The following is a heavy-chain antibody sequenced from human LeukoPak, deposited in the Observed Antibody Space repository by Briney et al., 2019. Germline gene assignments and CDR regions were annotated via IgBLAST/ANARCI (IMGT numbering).Heavy chain of an antibody. Sequence: SETLSLTCTVSGGSISSSSYYWGWIRQPPGKGLEWIGSIYYSGSTYYNPSLKSRVTISVDTSKNQFSLKLSSVTAADTAVYYCARVKHYYDSSGYSQLLDFDYWGQGTLVTVSS. J-gene: IGHJ4*02. CDR3: ARVKHYYDSSGYSQLLDFDY. CDR2: IYYSGST. V-gene: IGHV4-39*07. CDR1: GGSISSSSYY. D-gene: IGHD3-22*01.